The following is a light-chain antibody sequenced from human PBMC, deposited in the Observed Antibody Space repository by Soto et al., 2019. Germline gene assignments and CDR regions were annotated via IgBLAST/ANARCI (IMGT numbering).Light chain of an antibody. CDR1: NSNIGSNT. CDR2: YDN. J-gene: IGLJ1*01. Sequence: QPVLTQPPSASGTPGQRVTISCSGSNSNIGSNTVNWYQQLPGTAPKLLIYYDNLRPSGVPDRISGSKSGTSASLAISGLQSDDEADYYCAAWDDGLNGRVFGTGTKLTVL. CDR3: AAWDDGLNGRV. V-gene: IGLV1-44*01.